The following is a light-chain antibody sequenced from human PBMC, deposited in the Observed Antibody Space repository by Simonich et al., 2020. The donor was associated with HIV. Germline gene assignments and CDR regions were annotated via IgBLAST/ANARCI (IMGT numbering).Light chain of an antibody. V-gene: IGKV1-17*03. CDR2: AAS. J-gene: IGKJ1*01. CDR1: QGISNY. CDR3: QKYNSAPRT. Sequence: DIQMTQSPSAMSASVGDRVTITCRASQGISNYLAWFQQKPGKIPKRLIYAASSLQRWVPSRFSGSGSGTEFTLTISSLQPEDVATYYCQKYNSAPRTFGQGTKVEIK.